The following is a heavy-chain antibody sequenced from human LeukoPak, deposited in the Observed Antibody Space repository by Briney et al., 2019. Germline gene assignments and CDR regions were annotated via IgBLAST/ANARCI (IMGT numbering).Heavy chain of an antibody. Sequence: ASVKVSCKASGGTFSSYAISWVRQAPGQGLEWMGRIIPIFGTANYAQKFQGRVTITTDETTSTAYMELSSLRSEDTAVYYCAGIRVDTAMAKYYFDHWGQGTLVTVSS. CDR3: AGIRVDTAMAKYYFDH. D-gene: IGHD5-18*01. J-gene: IGHJ4*02. CDR2: IIPIFGTA. CDR1: GGTFSSYA. V-gene: IGHV1-69*05.